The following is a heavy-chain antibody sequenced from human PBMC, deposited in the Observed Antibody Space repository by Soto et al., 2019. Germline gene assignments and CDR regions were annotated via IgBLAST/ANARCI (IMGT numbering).Heavy chain of an antibody. Sequence: QITLKESGPTLVKPTQTLTLTCTFSGFSLNTTGVGVGWIRQPPGKALEWLALIYWDDDKRYSPSLKSRPTITQDTSKNHMVLTMTNMDPVDTGTYYGGHRPYGDYPIDYWGQGTLVTVSS. V-gene: IGHV2-5*02. CDR3: GHRPYGDYPIDY. J-gene: IGHJ4*02. CDR2: IYWDDDK. D-gene: IGHD4-17*01. CDR1: GFSLNTTGVG.